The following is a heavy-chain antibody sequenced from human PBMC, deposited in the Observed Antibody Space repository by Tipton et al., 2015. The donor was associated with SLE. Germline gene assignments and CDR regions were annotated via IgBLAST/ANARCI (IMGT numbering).Heavy chain of an antibody. CDR1: GFTFRTYA. D-gene: IGHD4-23*01. Sequence: SLRLSCSASGFTFRTYAMSWIRQTPGKGLEWFSGISGRGDNTKYADSVKGRFTISRDNSKNTLYLQMSSLRAEDTAIYYCAKEFVGGRPFDYWGQGVLVTVSS. V-gene: IGHV3-23*01. CDR3: AKEFVGGRPFDY. J-gene: IGHJ4*02. CDR2: ISGRGDNT.